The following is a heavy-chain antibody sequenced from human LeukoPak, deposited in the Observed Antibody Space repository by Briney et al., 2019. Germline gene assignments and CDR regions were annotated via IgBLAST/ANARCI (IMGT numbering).Heavy chain of an antibody. CDR2: INSDGSST. D-gene: IGHD6-13*01. CDR3: ARAGSIAAAGYYYYYYGMDV. V-gene: IGHV3-74*01. J-gene: IGHJ6*02. CDR1: GFTFGSYW. Sequence: GGSLRLSCAASGFTFGSYWMHWVRQAPGKGLVWVSRINSDGSSTNYADSVKGRFSISRDNAKNTLYLQMNSLRDEDTGVYYCARAGSIAAAGYYYYYYGMDVWGQGTTVTVSS.